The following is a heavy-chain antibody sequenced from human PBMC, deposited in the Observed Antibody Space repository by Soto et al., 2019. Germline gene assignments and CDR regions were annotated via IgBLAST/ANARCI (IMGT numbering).Heavy chain of an antibody. CDR1: GFTFSSYS. CDR2: INNDGSAT. D-gene: IGHD6-13*01. CDR3: AKWGSTWELAIEY. Sequence: PGGSLRLSCAGSGFTFSSYSMHWIRQAPGKGLVWVSRINNDGSATEYADSVKGRFTMSRDNAKNTLYLQMNSLRAEDTALYYCAKWGSTWELAIEYWGHGTLVTVSS. V-gene: IGHV3-74*03. J-gene: IGHJ4*01.